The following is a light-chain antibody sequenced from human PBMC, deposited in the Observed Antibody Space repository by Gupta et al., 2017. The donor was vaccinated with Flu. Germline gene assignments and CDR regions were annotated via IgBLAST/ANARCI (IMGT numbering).Light chain of an antibody. CDR3: QQYGGQPPLT. CDR2: GAF. Sequence: TLSPSPGERATLSCRARHSVRGTFLAWYQQKPGQAPRLLIYGAFIRATGIPDRFSGNGSGAQFTLTISRLEPEDFGVYYCQQYGGQPPLTFGGGTKVEMK. J-gene: IGKJ4*01. CDR1: HSVRGTF. V-gene: IGKV3-20*01.